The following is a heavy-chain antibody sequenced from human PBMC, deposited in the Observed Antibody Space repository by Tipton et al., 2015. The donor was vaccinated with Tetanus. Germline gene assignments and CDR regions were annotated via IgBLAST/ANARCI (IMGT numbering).Heavy chain of an antibody. V-gene: IGHV4-34*01. Sequence: TLSLTCAVSDGSFSAYYWTWIRQPPGKGLEWVGEINHTGSTNYNPSLKSRVTISIGTSNNQISLKLNSVTAADSAVYYCAGGSQRLVPAGFDPWGQGTLVTVSS. CDR2: INHTGST. J-gene: IGHJ5*02. D-gene: IGHD6-13*01. CDR3: AGGSQRLVPAGFDP. CDR1: DGSFSAYY.